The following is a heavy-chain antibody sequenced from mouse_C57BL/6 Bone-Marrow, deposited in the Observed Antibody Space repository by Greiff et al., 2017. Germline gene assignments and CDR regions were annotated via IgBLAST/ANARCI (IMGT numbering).Heavy chain of an antibody. CDR1: GYTFTSYW. J-gene: IGHJ2*01. CDR2: IDPSDSYT. CDR3: ARSTYYYGSSYYY. D-gene: IGHD1-1*01. V-gene: IGHV1-50*01. Sequence: QVQLKQPGAELVKPGASVKLSCKASGYTFTSYWMQWVKQRPGQGLEWIGEIDPSDSYTNYNQKFKGKATLTVDTSSSTAYMQLSSLTSEDSAVYYCARSTYYYGSSYYYWGQGTTLTVSS.